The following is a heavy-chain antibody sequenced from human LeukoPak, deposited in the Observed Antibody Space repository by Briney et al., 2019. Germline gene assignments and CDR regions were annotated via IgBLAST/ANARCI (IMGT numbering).Heavy chain of an antibody. Sequence: ASVKVSCKASGYTFTSYGISWVRQAPGQGLEWMGWSSAYNGNTNYAQKLQGRVTMTTDTSTSTAYMELRSMRSDDTAVYYCARDGLTAMVVYYYYGMDVWGQGTTVTVSS. V-gene: IGHV1-18*01. J-gene: IGHJ6*02. CDR2: SSAYNGNT. CDR3: ARDGLTAMVVYYYYGMDV. D-gene: IGHD5-18*01. CDR1: GYTFTSYG.